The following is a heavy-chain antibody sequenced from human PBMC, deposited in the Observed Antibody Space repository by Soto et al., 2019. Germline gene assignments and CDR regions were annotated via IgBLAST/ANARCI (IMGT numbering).Heavy chain of an antibody. CDR2: ISYDGSNK. Sequence: QVPLVESGGGVVQPGRSLRLSCAASGFTFSSYGMHWVRQAPGKGLEWVAIISYDGSNKYYADSVKGRFTISRDNSKNTLYLQMYSLRAEDTAVYYCAKDFGDYGMDVWGQGTTVTVSS. CDR3: AKDFGDYGMDV. CDR1: GFTFSSYG. D-gene: IGHD3-10*01. V-gene: IGHV3-30*18. J-gene: IGHJ6*02.